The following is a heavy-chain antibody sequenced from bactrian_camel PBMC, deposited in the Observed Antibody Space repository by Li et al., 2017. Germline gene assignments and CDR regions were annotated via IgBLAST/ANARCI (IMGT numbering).Heavy chain of an antibody. V-gene: IGHV3S40*01. CDR2: IENGGIGT. CDR1: GFTFSSYY. CDR3: KAEDKYQLRGFCPPL. J-gene: IGHJ4*01. Sequence: VQLVESGGGLVQPGGSLRLSCAASGFTFSSYYMTWLRQAPGKGLERVATIENGGIGTFYADSVKGRFTISQDNAKTTVSLQMNSLKREDTATYYCKAEDKYQLRGFCPPLWGQGTQVTVS.